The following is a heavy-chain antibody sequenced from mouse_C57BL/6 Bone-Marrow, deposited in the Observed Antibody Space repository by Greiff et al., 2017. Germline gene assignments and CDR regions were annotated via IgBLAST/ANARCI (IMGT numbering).Heavy chain of an antibody. CDR3: ARANRYYARDD. V-gene: IGHV3-1*01. CDR2: IRYSGSP. CDR1: GYSITSGYD. J-gene: IGHJ4*01. Sequence: ESGPGMVTPSQSLSLTCTVTGYSITSGYDWHWIRHFPGNKLEWLGYIRYSGSPNYNPSLKSRCSITHDTAKSQFFLKVNSVTTEDTATYYCARANRYYARDDWGQGAAVTVSS.